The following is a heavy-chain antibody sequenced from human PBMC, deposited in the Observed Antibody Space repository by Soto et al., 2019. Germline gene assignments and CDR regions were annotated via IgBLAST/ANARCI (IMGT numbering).Heavy chain of an antibody. CDR3: ARGPTRYYFDY. J-gene: IGHJ4*02. CDR1: GGSISSSSYY. Sequence: SETLSLTCTVSGGSISSSSYYWGWIRQPPGKGLEWIGYIYYSGSTNYNPSLKSRVTISVDTSKSQFSLKLSSVTAADTAVYYCARGPTRYYFDYWGQGTQVTVSS. V-gene: IGHV4-61*05. D-gene: IGHD2-15*01. CDR2: IYYSGST.